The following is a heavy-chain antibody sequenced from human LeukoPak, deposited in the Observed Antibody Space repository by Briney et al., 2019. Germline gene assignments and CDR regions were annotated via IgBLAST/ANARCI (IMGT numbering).Heavy chain of an antibody. CDR1: GFTFSSYG. Sequence: GGSLRLSCAASGFTFSSYGMHWVRQAPGKGLEWVAVISYDGSNKYYADSVKGRFTISRDNSKNTLYLQMNSLRAEDTAVYYCAKTLSNPEQTFDYWDQGTLVTVSS. CDR2: ISYDGSNK. D-gene: IGHD2-8*01. J-gene: IGHJ4*02. CDR3: AKTLSNPEQTFDY. V-gene: IGHV3-30*18.